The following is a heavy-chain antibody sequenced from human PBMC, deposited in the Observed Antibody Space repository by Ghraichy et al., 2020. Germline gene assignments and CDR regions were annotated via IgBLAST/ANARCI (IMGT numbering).Heavy chain of an antibody. CDR2: ISYDGSNK. Sequence: GGSLRLSCAASGFTFSSYAMHWVRQAPGKGLEWVAVISYDGSNKYYADSVKGRFTISRDNSKNTLYLQMNSLRAEDTAVYYCARDSLRFLEWSNFDYWGQGTLVTVSS. J-gene: IGHJ4*02. CDR3: ARDSLRFLEWSNFDY. D-gene: IGHD3-3*01. CDR1: GFTFSSYA. V-gene: IGHV3-30-3*01.